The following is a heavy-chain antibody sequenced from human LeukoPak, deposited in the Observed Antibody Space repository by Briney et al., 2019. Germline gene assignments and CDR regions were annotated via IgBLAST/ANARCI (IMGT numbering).Heavy chain of an antibody. Sequence: GGSLRLSCAASGITFSSYWMSWVRQAPGKGLEWVANTKQDGSEKYYVDSVEGRFTISRDNAKNSLYLQMNSLRAEDTAVYYCARISASRSSWYYYYYGMDVWGKGTTVTVSS. V-gene: IGHV3-7*03. CDR3: ARISASRSSWYYYYYGMDV. CDR2: TKQDGSEK. J-gene: IGHJ6*04. D-gene: IGHD6-13*01. CDR1: GITFSSYW.